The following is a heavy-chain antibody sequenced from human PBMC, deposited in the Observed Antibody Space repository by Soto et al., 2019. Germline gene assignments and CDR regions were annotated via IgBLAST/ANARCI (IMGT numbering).Heavy chain of an antibody. J-gene: IGHJ4*02. V-gene: IGHV3-74*01. CDR1: GFTVSSYW. Sequence: GGSLRLSCAASGFTVSSYWMHWVRQAPGKGLVWVSRINSDGSGTSSVDSVKGRFTVSRDNARNSLYLQMNSLRAEDTAVYYCARDPRYCSDGICSPFCDHWGQGTLVTVSS. CDR3: ARDPRYCSDGICSPFCDH. CDR2: INSDGSGT. D-gene: IGHD2-15*01.